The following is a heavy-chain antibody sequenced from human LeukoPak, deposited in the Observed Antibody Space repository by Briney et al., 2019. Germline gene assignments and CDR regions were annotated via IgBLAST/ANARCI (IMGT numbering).Heavy chain of an antibody. Sequence: PSETVSLTCTVSGGSISSGGYYWSWIRQHTGKGLEWIGYIYYSGSTYYNPSLKSRVTISVDTSKNQFSLKLSSVTAADTAVYYCAGDRSWVKIDYWGQGTLVTVSS. CDR3: AGDRSWVKIDY. CDR2: IYYSGST. J-gene: IGHJ4*02. V-gene: IGHV4-31*03. D-gene: IGHD1-26*01. CDR1: GGSISSGGYY.